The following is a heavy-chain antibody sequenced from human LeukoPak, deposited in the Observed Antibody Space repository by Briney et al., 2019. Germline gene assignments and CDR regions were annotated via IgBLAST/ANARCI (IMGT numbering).Heavy chain of an antibody. CDR1: GFTFSSYA. CDR3: AKDIGYCSSTSCASYYYYGMDV. CDR2: ISGSGGST. J-gene: IGHJ6*02. Sequence: GGSLRLSCAASGFTFSSYAMSWVRQAPGKGLEWVSAISGSGGSTYYADSVKGRFTISRDNSKNTLYLQMNSLRAEDTAVYYCAKDIGYCSSTSCASYYYYGMDVWGQGTTVTVSS. V-gene: IGHV3-23*01. D-gene: IGHD2-2*01.